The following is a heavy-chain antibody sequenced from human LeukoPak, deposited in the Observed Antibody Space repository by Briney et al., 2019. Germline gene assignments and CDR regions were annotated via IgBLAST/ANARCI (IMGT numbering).Heavy chain of an antibody. CDR2: ISGSGGST. J-gene: IGHJ6*03. Sequence: GGTLRLSCAASGFTFSSYGMSWVRQAPGKGLEWVSAISGSGGSTYYADSVKGRFTISRDNSKNTLYLQMNSLRAEDTAVYYCAKGEIGNYYYYMDVWGKGTTVTISS. D-gene: IGHD1-1*01. CDR1: GFTFSSYG. V-gene: IGHV3-23*01. CDR3: AKGEIGNYYYYMDV.